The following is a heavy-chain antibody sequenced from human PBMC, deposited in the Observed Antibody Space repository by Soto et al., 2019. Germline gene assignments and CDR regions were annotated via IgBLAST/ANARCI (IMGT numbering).Heavy chain of an antibody. Sequence: ASVKVSCKASGYTFTSYAMHWVRQAPGQRLERMGWINAGNGNTKYSQKFQGRVTITRDTSASTAYMELSSLRSEDTAVYYCARRLWFGEYYGMDVWGQGTTVTVSS. CDR2: INAGNGNT. D-gene: IGHD3-10*01. V-gene: IGHV1-3*01. CDR3: ARRLWFGEYYGMDV. CDR1: GYTFTSYA. J-gene: IGHJ6*02.